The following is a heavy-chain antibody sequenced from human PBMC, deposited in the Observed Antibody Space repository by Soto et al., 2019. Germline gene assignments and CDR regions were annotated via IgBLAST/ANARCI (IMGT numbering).Heavy chain of an antibody. V-gene: IGHV6-1*01. CDR2: TYYRSKWYN. D-gene: IGHD2-15*01. J-gene: IGHJ5*02. CDR1: GDSVSSNSAA. CDR3: GRDPGAIVVVVVATGGWFDP. Sequence: SQTLSLTCAISGDSVSSNSAAWNWIRQSPSRGLEWLGRTYYRSKWYNDYAVSVKSRITINPDTSKNQFSLQLNSVTPEDTAVYYCGRDPGAIVVVVVATGGWFDPWGNVTLVTDSS.